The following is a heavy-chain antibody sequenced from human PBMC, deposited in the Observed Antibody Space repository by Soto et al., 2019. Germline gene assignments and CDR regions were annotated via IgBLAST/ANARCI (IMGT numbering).Heavy chain of an antibody. D-gene: IGHD2-2*01. CDR1: GFTFSSYA. Sequence: EVQLLESGGGLVQPGGSLRLSCAASGFTFSSYAMNWVRQAPGKGLEWVAGVSAGGGDTSYADSVKGRSTISRDNSKDTLSLQINSLRAEDTALYYCTNSSSRAHYYGMDVWGQGTTVTVFS. CDR3: TNSSSRAHYYGMDV. CDR2: VSAGGGDT. J-gene: IGHJ6*02. V-gene: IGHV3-23*01.